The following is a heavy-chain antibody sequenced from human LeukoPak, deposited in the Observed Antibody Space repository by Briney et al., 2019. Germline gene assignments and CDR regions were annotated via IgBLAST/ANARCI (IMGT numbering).Heavy chain of an antibody. D-gene: IGHD2-15*01. CDR3: AKTRGYCSGGSCYQDF. CDR1: GFTFSSYA. V-gene: IGHV3-23*01. Sequence: SGGSLRLSCAASGFTFSSYAMSWVRQAPGKGLEWVSAISGSGGSTYYADSVKGRLTISRDNSKKTLYLQMSSLRAEDTAVYYCAKTRGYCSGGSCYQDFWGQGTQVTVSS. J-gene: IGHJ4*02. CDR2: ISGSGGST.